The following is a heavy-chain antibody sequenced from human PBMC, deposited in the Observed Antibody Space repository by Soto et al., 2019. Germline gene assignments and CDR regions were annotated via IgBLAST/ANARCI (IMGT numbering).Heavy chain of an antibody. Sequence: EVQLLESGGGLVQPGGSLRLSCAASGFTFSNFDMSWVRQAPGKGLEWVSGISTSGGTTYYADSVKGRFTSSRDNSKNTLYLQITSLSAEDTAGYDCATGSAAPAQWGQGTLVTVSS. CDR3: ATGSAAPAQ. V-gene: IGHV3-23*01. J-gene: IGHJ1*01. CDR1: GFTFSNFD. CDR2: ISTSGGTT. D-gene: IGHD6-13*01.